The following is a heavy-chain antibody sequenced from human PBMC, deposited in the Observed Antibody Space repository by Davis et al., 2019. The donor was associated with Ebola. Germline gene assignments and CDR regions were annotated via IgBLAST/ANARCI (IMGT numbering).Heavy chain of an antibody. J-gene: IGHJ6*02. D-gene: IGHD3-10*01. V-gene: IGHV4-34*01. CDR2: INHSGST. CDR1: GFTFSSYA. Sequence: ESLKISCAASGFTFSSYAMSWVRQAPGKGLEWIGEINHSGSTNYNPSLKSRVTISVDTSKNQFSLKLSSVTAADTAVYYCARGLWFGRDYGMDVWGQGTTVTVSS. CDR3: ARGLWFGRDYGMDV.